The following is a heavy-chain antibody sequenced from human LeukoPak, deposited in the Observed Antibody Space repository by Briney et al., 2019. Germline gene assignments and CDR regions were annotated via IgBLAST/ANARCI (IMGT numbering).Heavy chain of an antibody. CDR2: IKQDGSEK. CDR3: AKAYYDSSGFY. Sequence: GGSLRLSCAASGFTFRSYSMNWVRQAPGKGLEWVANIKQDGSEKYYADSVKGRFTISRDNAKNSLYLQMNSLRAEDTAVYYCAKAYYDSSGFYWGQGTLVTVSS. V-gene: IGHV3-7*01. J-gene: IGHJ4*02. CDR1: GFTFRSYS. D-gene: IGHD3-22*01.